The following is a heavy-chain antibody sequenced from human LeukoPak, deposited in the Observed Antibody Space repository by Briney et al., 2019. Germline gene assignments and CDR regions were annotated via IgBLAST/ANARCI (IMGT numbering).Heavy chain of an antibody. CDR1: GFTFSTYA. CDR2: VKEDGSEK. V-gene: IGHV3-7*01. Sequence: GGSLRLSCAASGFTFSTYAMSWVRQAPGKGLEWVATVKEDGSEKDYVDSVKGRFTISADSARNSLYLQMNSLRPEDTALYYCAKNSGWLQLGDWGQGTLVTVSS. CDR3: AKNSGWLQLGD. D-gene: IGHD5-24*01. J-gene: IGHJ4*02.